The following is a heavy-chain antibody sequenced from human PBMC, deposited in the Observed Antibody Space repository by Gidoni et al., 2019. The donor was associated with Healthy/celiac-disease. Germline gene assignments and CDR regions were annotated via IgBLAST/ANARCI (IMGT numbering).Heavy chain of an antibody. CDR1: GGPISSGDYY. CDR2: IYYSGCT. V-gene: IGHV4-30-4*01. CDR3: ARSAPIYCSSTSCYPLDLFDP. J-gene: IGHJ5*02. Sequence: QVQLQESGPGLVKPSQTLSLTCTVSGGPISSGDYYWCWIRQPPGKGLEWIGYIYYSGCTDYNPSLKSRVTISVDTSKNQFSLKLSSVTAADTAVYYCARSAPIYCSSTSCYPLDLFDPWGQGTLVTVSS. D-gene: IGHD2-2*01.